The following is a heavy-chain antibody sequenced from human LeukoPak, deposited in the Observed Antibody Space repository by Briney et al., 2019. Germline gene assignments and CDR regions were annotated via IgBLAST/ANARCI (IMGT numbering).Heavy chain of an antibody. CDR3: ARGHTYCSGGSCYSYPPDY. CDR2: INHSGST. D-gene: IGHD2-15*01. J-gene: IGHJ4*02. V-gene: IGHV4-34*01. CDR1: GGSFSGYY. Sequence: SETLSLTCAVYGGSFSGYYWSWIRQPPGKGLEWIGEINHSGSTNYNPSLKSRVTISADTSKNQFSLKLSSVTAADTAVYYCARGHTYCSGGSCYSYPPDYWGQGTLVTVSS.